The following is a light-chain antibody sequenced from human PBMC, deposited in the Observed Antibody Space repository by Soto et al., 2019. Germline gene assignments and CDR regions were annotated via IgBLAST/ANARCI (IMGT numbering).Light chain of an antibody. V-gene: IGKV3-20*01. J-gene: IGKJ1*01. CDR1: QSVSSDS. CDR2: DAS. CDR3: QQYGIAPRT. Sequence: EIVLTQSPGTLSLSPGERAILSCRASQSVSSDSLAWYRQKPGQAPRLLVYDASSRATGIPDRFSGSGSGTDFTLTISRLEPEDFAVYYCQQYGIAPRTFGQGTKVEIK.